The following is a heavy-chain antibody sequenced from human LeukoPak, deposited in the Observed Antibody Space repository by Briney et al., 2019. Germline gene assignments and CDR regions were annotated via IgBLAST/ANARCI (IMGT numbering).Heavy chain of an antibody. CDR3: AREACGGSCYLGRGAFDI. D-gene: IGHD2-15*01. J-gene: IGHJ3*02. CDR1: GGSIGSGDYY. V-gene: IGHV4-30-4*01. CDR2: IYYSGST. Sequence: PSQTLSLTCTVSGGSIGSGDYYWSWIRQPPGKGLEWIGYIYYSGSTYYNPSLKSRVTISVDTSKNQFSLKLSSVTAADTAVYYCAREACGGSCYLGRGAFDIWGQGTMVTVSS.